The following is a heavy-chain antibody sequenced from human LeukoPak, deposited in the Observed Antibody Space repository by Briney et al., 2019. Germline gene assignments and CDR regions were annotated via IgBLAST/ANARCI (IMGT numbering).Heavy chain of an antibody. V-gene: IGHV4-34*01. J-gene: IGHJ6*02. CDR2: INHSGST. CDR1: GGSFSGYY. CDR3: ARFVLQSYYYYGMDV. Sequence: SETLSLTCAVYGGSFSGYYWSWIRQPPGKGLEWIGEINHSGSTNYNPSLKSRVTISVDTSKNQFSLKLSSVTAADTAVYYCARFVLQSYYYYGMDVWGQGTTVTVSS. D-gene: IGHD4-11*01.